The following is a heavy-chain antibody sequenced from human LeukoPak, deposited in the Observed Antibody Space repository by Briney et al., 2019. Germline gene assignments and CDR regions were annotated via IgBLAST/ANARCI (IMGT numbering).Heavy chain of an antibody. CDR2: ISTYNYNT. CDR1: GYTFTNYG. V-gene: IGHV1-18*01. Sequence: ASVKVSCKASGYTFTNYGIRWVRRAPGQGLEWMGWISTYNYNTNYAQKVQGRVTMTTDTSTSTAYMELRSLRSDDTAVYYCARDRPVVLGAVNDGGDAFDIWGQGTMVTVSS. CDR3: ARDRPVVLGAVNDGGDAFDI. D-gene: IGHD2-2*01. J-gene: IGHJ3*02.